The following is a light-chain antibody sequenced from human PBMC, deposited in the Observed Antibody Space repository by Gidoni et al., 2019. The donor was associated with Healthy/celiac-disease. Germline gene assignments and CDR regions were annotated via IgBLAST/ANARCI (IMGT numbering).Light chain of an antibody. CDR1: QSISSY. V-gene: IGKV1-39*01. CDR3: QQSYSTLQP. Sequence: DIQMTKSPSSLSASVGDRVTITCRASQSISSYLNWYQQKPGKAPKLLIYAASSLQSGVPSRFSGSGSGTDFTLTISSLQPADFATYYCQQSYSTLQPFGPGTKVDI. J-gene: IGKJ3*01. CDR2: AAS.